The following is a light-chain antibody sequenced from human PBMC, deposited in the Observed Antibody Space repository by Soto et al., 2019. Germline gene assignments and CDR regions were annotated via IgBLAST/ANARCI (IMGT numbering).Light chain of an antibody. V-gene: IGLV2-14*01. J-gene: IGLJ1*01. CDR2: QVT. Sequence: QSALTQPASVSGSPGQSITISCTGTSSDVGIYNYVSWYQQHPGKAPKLMIYQVTNRPSGVSNRFSVSKSGNTASLTISGLQAEDEADYYCSSYTGSTNYVFGTGTKVTVL. CDR1: SSDVGIYNY. CDR3: SSYTGSTNYV.